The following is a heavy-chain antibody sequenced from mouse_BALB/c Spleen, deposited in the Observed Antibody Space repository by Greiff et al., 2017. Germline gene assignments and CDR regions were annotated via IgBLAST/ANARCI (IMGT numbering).Heavy chain of an antibody. V-gene: IGHV5-9-4*01. Sequence: DVKLVESGGGLVKPGGSLKLSCAASGFTFSSYAMSWVRQSPEKRLEWVAEISSGGSYTYYPDTVTGRFTISRDNAKNTLYLEMSSLRSEDTAMYYCASTATDAMDYWGQGTSVTVSS. J-gene: IGHJ4*01. CDR1: GFTFSSYA. D-gene: IGHD1-2*01. CDR3: ASTATDAMDY. CDR2: ISSGGSYT.